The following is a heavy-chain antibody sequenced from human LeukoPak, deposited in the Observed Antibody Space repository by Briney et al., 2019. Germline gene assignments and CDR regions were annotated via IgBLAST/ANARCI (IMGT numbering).Heavy chain of an antibody. V-gene: IGHV3-23*01. CDR1: GVTFSTYA. D-gene: IGHD3-16*01. CDR3: ARPPGGY. Sequence: GGSLRLSCAASGVTFSTYAMSWVRQAPGKGLEWVSLISSSGGNTYYADSVKGRFTISRDNSKNTLYLQMNSLRAEDTAVYYCARPPGGYWGQGTLVTVSS. J-gene: IGHJ4*02. CDR2: ISSSGGNT.